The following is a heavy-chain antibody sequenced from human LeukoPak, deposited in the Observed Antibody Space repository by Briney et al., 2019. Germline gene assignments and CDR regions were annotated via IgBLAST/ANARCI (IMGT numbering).Heavy chain of an antibody. V-gene: IGHV3-21*01. CDR3: ARDPGYDFWSGPHGLDY. CDR1: GFTFSSYS. Sequence: GGSLRLSCAASGFTFSSYSMNWVRQAPGKGLEWVSSISSSSSYIYYADSVKGRFTISRDNAKNSLYLQMNSLRAEDTAVYYCARDPGYDFWSGPHGLDYWGQGTLVTVSS. J-gene: IGHJ4*02. CDR2: ISSSSSYI. D-gene: IGHD3-3*01.